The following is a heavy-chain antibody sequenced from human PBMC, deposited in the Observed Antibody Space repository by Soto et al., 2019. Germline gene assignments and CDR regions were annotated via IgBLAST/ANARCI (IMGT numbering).Heavy chain of an antibody. CDR2: IIPRSAKS. CDR1: GDTFSTYS. CDR3: AREGLVLVPTTVNSDYSYYAMDV. D-gene: IGHD2-2*01. Sequence: QVQLVQSGAEVKKPGSSVKVSCKASGDTFSTYSITWMRQVPGQGLEWMGGIIPRSAKSNYAQKFQGRVTITADESTSAAYMELSSLRSEDTAVYYCAREGLVLVPTTVNSDYSYYAMDVWGQGTTVTVSS. V-gene: IGHV1-69*12. J-gene: IGHJ6*02.